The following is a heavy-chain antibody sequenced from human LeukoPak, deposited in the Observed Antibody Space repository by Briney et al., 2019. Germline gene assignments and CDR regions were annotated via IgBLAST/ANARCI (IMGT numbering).Heavy chain of an antibody. CDR1: GDSIRSYY. CDR2: VCYSGIT. J-gene: IGHJ4*02. V-gene: IGHV4-59*01. Sequence: SETLSLTCTVSGDSIRSYYWNWIRQPPGKGLEWIGYVCYSGITNYNPSLKSRVSISIDMSKNQFSLKLKSVTAADTAVYYCARGVGYPPVESGCFDYWDQGTLVTVSS. CDR3: ARGVGYPPVESGCFDY. D-gene: IGHD3-16*02.